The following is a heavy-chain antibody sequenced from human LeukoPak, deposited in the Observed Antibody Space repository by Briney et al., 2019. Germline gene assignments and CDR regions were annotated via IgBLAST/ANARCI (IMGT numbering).Heavy chain of an antibody. CDR3: ARRIAVAGPYFDY. V-gene: IGHV5-51*01. Sequence: GESLKISCKGSGYSFTSYWIGWVRQMPGKGLEWMGIIYPGDTDTRYSPSFQGQVTISADKSISTAYLQWSSLKASDTAMYYCARRIAVAGPYFDYWGQGTLVTVSS. CDR1: GYSFTSYW. CDR2: IYPGDTDT. J-gene: IGHJ4*02. D-gene: IGHD6-19*01.